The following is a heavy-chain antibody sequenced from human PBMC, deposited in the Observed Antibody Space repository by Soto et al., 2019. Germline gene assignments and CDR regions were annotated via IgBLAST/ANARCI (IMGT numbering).Heavy chain of an antibody. CDR2: IYYSGST. V-gene: IGHV4-59*01. CDR1: GGSISSYY. Sequence: SETLSLTCTVSGGSISSYYWSWIRQPPGKGLEWIGYIYYSGSTNYNPSLKSRVTISVDTSKNQFSLKLSSVTAADTAVYYCARDSQTYYDFWSGSGGGNWFDPWGQGTLVTVSS. J-gene: IGHJ5*02. CDR3: ARDSQTYYDFWSGSGGGNWFDP. D-gene: IGHD3-3*01.